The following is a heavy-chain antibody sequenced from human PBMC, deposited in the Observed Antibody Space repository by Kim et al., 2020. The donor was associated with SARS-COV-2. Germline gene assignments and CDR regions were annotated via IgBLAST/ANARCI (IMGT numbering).Heavy chain of an antibody. CDR3: AGTVRGANFDY. CDR2: T. V-gene: IGHV4-4*09. D-gene: IGHD3-10*01. Sequence: TTYHPSLRSRVTISVDTTKNQFSLKLSSVTAADTAVYYCAGTVRGANFDYWGRGALVTVSS. J-gene: IGHJ4*02.